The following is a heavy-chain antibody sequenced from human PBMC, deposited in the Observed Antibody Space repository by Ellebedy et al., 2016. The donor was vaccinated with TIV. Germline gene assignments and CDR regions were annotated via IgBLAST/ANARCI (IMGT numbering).Heavy chain of an antibody. J-gene: IGHJ5*02. Sequence: ASVKVSCKASGCTFTSYGISWVRQAPGQGLEWMGWISAYNGDTNYAQKFQGRVTMTTDTFTTTAYMELRSLTSDDTAFYYCARGFYEKFDPWGQGTLVTVSS. CDR1: GCTFTSYG. V-gene: IGHV1-18*01. CDR2: ISAYNGDT. CDR3: ARGFYEKFDP. D-gene: IGHD2/OR15-2a*01.